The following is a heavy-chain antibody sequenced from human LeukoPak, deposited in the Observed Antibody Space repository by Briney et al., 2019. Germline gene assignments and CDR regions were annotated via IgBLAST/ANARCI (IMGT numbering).Heavy chain of an antibody. CDR2: ISGSGGST. CDR3: AKDFRSAPHYYYMDV. J-gene: IGHJ6*03. Sequence: GGSLRLSCAASGFTFSSYAMSWVRQAPGKGLEWVSAISGSGGSTYYANSVKGRFTISRDNSKDTLYLQMNSLRAEDTAVYYCAKDFRSAPHYYYMDVWGKGTTVTVSS. V-gene: IGHV3-23*01. CDR1: GFTFSSYA. D-gene: IGHD3-10*01.